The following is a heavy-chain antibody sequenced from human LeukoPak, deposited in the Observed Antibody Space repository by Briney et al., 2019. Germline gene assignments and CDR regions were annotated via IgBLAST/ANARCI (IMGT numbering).Heavy chain of an antibody. CDR1: GYTFTSYD. Sequence: ASVKVSCKASGYTFTSYDINWVRQATGQGLEWMGWMNPNSGNTGYAQKFQGRVTMTRNTSISTAYMDVSSLRSENTAVYYCARARDNVLLWFGELLYAFDIWGQGTMVTVSS. CDR3: ARARDNVLLWFGELLYAFDI. CDR2: MNPNSGNT. V-gene: IGHV1-8*01. D-gene: IGHD3-10*01. J-gene: IGHJ3*02.